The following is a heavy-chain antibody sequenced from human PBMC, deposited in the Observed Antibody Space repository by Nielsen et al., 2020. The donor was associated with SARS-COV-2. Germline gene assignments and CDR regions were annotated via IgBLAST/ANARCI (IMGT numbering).Heavy chain of an antibody. Sequence: SETLSLTCTVSGGSISSGSYYWSWIRQPAGKGLEWIGRIYTSGSTNYNPSLKSRVTISVDRSKNQFSLKLSSVTAADTAVYYCARHSPGGAFDIWGQGTMVTVSS. CDR1: GGSISSGSYY. J-gene: IGHJ3*02. D-gene: IGHD3-16*01. CDR2: IYTSGST. CDR3: ARHSPGGAFDI. V-gene: IGHV4-61*02.